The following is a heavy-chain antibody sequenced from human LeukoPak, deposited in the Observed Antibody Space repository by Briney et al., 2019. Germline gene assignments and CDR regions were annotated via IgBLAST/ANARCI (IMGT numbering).Heavy chain of an antibody. CDR1: GFSFSRYS. V-gene: IGHV3-21*01. Sequence: GGSLRLSCAASGFSFSRYSMNWVRQAPGKGLEWVSSISSSSRNIYYADSVQGRFTISRDNAKNSLYLQMNSLRAEDTAVYYCARRAATGTPWFDPWGQGTLVTVSS. D-gene: IGHD6-13*01. J-gene: IGHJ5*02. CDR3: ARRAATGTPWFDP. CDR2: ISSSSRNI.